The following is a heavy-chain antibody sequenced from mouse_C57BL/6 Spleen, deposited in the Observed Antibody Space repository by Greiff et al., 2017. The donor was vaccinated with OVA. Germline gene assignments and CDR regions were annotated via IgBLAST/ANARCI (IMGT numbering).Heavy chain of an antibody. J-gene: IGHJ4*01. CDR3: ANSTMVNDYAMDY. Sequence: EVMLVESGGGLVKPGGSLKLSCAASGFTFSDYGMHWVRQAPEKGLEWVAYISSGSSTIYYADTVKGRFTISRDNAKNTLFLQMTSLRSEDTAMYYCANSTMVNDYAMDYWGQGTSVTVSS. D-gene: IGHD2-1*01. V-gene: IGHV5-17*01. CDR1: GFTFSDYG. CDR2: ISSGSSTI.